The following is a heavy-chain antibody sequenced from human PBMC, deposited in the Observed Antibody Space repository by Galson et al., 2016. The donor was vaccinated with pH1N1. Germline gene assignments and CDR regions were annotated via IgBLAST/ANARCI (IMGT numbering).Heavy chain of an antibody. CDR3: AGHPRYYDSSGYYFDY. CDR1: GYSIRNGYF. Sequence: ETLSLTCAVSGYSIRNGYFWGWIRQPPGQGLEWIGVIYHSGTTYYNPSLESRVTISVDTSKNQFSLKVKSVTAADTVVYYCAGHPRYYDSSGYYFDYWGQGILVTVSS. D-gene: IGHD3-22*01. J-gene: IGHJ4*02. V-gene: IGHV4-38-2*01. CDR2: IYHSGTT.